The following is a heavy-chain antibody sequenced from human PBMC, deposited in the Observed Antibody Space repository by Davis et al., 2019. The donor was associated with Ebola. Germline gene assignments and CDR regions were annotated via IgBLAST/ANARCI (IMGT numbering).Heavy chain of an antibody. CDR1: GYTFTGYY. CDR3: ATSGNRYCSGGSCYVY. J-gene: IGHJ4*02. Sequence: ASVKVSCKASGYTFTGYYMHWVRQAPGQGLEWMGWINPNSGGTNYAQKFQGRVTMTRDTSISTAYMELSRLRSDDTAVYYCATSGNRYCSGGSCYVYWGQGTLVTVSS. V-gene: IGHV1-2*02. CDR2: INPNSGGT. D-gene: IGHD2-15*01.